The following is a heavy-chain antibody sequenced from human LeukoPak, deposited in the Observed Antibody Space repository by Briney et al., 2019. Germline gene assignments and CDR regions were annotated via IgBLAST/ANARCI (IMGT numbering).Heavy chain of an antibody. J-gene: IGHJ5*02. CDR2: IKANGATT. Sequence: GGSLRLSCTASGLTFPNYAMSWVRQAPGKGLEWVSSIKANGATTYYADSVKGRFTLSRDNSKNTLFLQLSSLRAEDTAVYYCAVGSDCSSWGQGTLVAVSS. CDR1: GLTFPNYA. V-gene: IGHV3-23*01. D-gene: IGHD2-21*02. CDR3: AVGSDCSS.